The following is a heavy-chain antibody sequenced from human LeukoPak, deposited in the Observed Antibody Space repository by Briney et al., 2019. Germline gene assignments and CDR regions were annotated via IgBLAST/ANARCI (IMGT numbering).Heavy chain of an antibody. CDR1: GFTFSTYW. J-gene: IGHJ6*03. CDR3: ARSGDSSSWFPYYYYYYMDV. Sequence: GGSLRLSCAASGFTFSTYWMHWVRQTPGKGLVWVSRIKTDGSSTYYANSVKGRFTISRDNSKNTLYLQMGSLRAEDMAVYYCARSGDSSSWFPYYYYYYMDVWGKGTTVTISS. D-gene: IGHD6-13*01. V-gene: IGHV3-74*01. CDR2: IKTDGSST.